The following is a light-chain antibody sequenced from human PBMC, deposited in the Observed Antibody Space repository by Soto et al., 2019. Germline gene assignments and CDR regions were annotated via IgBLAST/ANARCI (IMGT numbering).Light chain of an antibody. CDR2: AAS. CDR1: QGISHY. J-gene: IGKJ4*01. V-gene: IGKV1-9*01. Sequence: IQLTQSPSSLSASVGDRVTITFRASQGISHYLAWYQQKPVKAPKLLIYAASALQSGVPSRFSGSGSGTDFTRTISSLQPEDFETYYCPQFSSYLRTFGGGNKVES. CDR3: PQFSSYLRT.